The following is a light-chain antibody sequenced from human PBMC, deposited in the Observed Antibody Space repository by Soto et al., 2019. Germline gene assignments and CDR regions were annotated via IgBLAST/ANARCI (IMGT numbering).Light chain of an antibody. Sequence: QSVLTQPPSVSGAPGQRVTISCTGSSSNIGAGYVVPWYQQLPGTAPKLPIYGNSNRPSGVPDRFSGSKSGTSASLAITGLQAEDEADYYCQSYDSSLGVVFGGGTKLTVL. CDR1: SSNIGAGYV. J-gene: IGLJ2*01. CDR2: GNS. V-gene: IGLV1-40*01. CDR3: QSYDSSLGVV.